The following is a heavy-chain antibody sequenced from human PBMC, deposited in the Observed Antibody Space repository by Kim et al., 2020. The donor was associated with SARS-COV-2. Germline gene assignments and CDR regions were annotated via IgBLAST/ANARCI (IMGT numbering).Heavy chain of an antibody. D-gene: IGHD4-17*01. CDR3: ARLIRYAVGFDP. J-gene: IGHJ5*02. Sequence: YSPSFQGQVTISADKSISTAYLQWSSLKASDTAMYYCARLIRYAVGFDPWGQGTLVTVSS. V-gene: IGHV5-51*01.